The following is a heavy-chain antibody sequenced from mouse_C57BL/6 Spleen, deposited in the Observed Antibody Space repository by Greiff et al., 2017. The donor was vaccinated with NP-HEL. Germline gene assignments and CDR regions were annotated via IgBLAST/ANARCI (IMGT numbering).Heavy chain of an antibody. V-gene: IGHV1-55*01. CDR1: GYAFTSYW. CDR2: IYPGSGST. D-gene: IGHD1-1*01. J-gene: IGHJ4*01. Sequence: QVQLQQPGAELVKPGASVKMSCKASGYAFTSYWITWVKQRPGQGLEWIGDIYPGSGSTNYNEKFKSKATLTVDTSSSTAYMQLSSLTSEDSAVYYCAKITTSFYAMDYWGQGTSVTVSS. CDR3: AKITTSFYAMDY.